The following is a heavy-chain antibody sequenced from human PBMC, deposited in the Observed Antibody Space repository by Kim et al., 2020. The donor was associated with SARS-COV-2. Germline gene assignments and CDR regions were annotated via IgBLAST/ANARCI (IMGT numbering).Heavy chain of an antibody. CDR3: ARLAYSNFLGGMDV. Sequence: DADSVKGRLTISRDNSKNTVYLQRNSLRAEDTAVYYCARLAYSNFLGGMDVWGLGTTVTVSS. V-gene: IGHV3-33*01. J-gene: IGHJ6*02. D-gene: IGHD4-4*01.